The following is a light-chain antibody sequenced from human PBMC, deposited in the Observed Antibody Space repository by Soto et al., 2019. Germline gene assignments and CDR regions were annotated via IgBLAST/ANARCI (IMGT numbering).Light chain of an antibody. Sequence: DSQMTQSPSTLSASAGDRVTITCRASQSISRWLAWHQHKPGKAPILLNYGASNLDSGVPPRFSGSGSGTEFSLTISNLQPDDCATYYCQQYENYWTFGQGTRVEI. V-gene: IGKV1-5*01. CDR1: QSISRW. J-gene: IGKJ1*01. CDR3: QQYENYWT. CDR2: GAS.